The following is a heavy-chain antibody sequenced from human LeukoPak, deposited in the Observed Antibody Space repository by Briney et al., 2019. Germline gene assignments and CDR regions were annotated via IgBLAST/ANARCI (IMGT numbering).Heavy chain of an antibody. CDR2: IYYSGST. CDR3: ARVHYGSGSYYTPQYNWFDP. Sequence: SQTLSLTCTVSGGSISSGGYYWSRIRQHPGKGLEWIGYIYYSGSTYYNPSLKSRVTISVDTSKNQFSLKLSSVTAADTAVYYCARVHYGSGSYYTPQYNWFDPWGQGTLVTVSS. J-gene: IGHJ5*02. V-gene: IGHV4-31*03. CDR1: GGSISSGGYY. D-gene: IGHD3-10*01.